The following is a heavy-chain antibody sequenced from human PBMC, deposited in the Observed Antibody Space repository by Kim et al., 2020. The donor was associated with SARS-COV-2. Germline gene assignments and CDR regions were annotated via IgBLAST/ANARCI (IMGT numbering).Heavy chain of an antibody. D-gene: IGHD2-21*01. CDR3: ATPAAGDRDY. Sequence: STYYTPSLKSRGTIAVDTSKSQFSLKLSSVTAADTAVYYCATPAAGDRDYWGQGTLVTVSS. CDR2: ST. J-gene: IGHJ4*02. V-gene: IGHV4-39*01.